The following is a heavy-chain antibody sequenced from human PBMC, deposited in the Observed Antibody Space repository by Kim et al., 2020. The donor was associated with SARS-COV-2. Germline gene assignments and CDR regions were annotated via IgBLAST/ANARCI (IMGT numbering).Heavy chain of an antibody. CDR1: GFTFNNYA. V-gene: IGHV3-30*18. J-gene: IGHJ3*01. CDR3: AKSSASFCFGRGFLAFD. CDR2: ISYEGSIK. D-gene: IGHD3-10*01. Sequence: GGSLRLSCGASGFTFNNYAMHWVRQAPGKGLEWVAVISYEGSIKYYADSLKGRFTVSRDSSHNTLYLQMRSLEPEDTALYYCAKSSASFCFGRGFLAFD.